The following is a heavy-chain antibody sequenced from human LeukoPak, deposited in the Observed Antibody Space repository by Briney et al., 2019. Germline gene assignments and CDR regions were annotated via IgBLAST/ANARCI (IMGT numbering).Heavy chain of an antibody. CDR1: GFTFINYW. Sequence: GGSLRLSCAASGFTFINYWMHWVRQAPGKGLVWVSRINGVGTTISYADSVKGRFTISRDNAKNILYLQMNSLRAEDTAVYYCAKEAAGADFDYWGQGTLVTVSP. CDR3: AKEAAGADFDY. CDR2: INGVGTTI. D-gene: IGHD6-13*01. V-gene: IGHV3-74*01. J-gene: IGHJ4*02.